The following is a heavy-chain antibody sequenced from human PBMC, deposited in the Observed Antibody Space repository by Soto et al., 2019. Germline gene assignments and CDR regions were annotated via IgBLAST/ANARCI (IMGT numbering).Heavy chain of an antibody. CDR3: ARVGPRYPVALGSFDY. V-gene: IGHV3-74*01. J-gene: IGHJ4*02. CDR1: GFTFSSYW. CDR2: INSDGSST. Sequence: GGSLRLSCAASGFTFSSYWMHWVRQAPGKGLVWVSRINSDGSSTSYADSVKGRFTISRDNAKNTLYLQMNSLRAEDTAVYYCARVGPRYPVALGSFDYWGQGTLVTVSS. D-gene: IGHD1-26*01.